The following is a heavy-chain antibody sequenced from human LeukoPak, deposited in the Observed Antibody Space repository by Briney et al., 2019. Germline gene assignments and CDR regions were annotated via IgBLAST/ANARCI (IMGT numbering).Heavy chain of an antibody. J-gene: IGHJ4*02. CDR2: IRYDGSNK. V-gene: IGHV3-30*02. Sequence: GGSLRLSCAASGFTFSSYGMHWVRQAPGKGLEWVAFIRYDGSNKYYADSVKGRFTISRDNSKNTLYLQMNSLRAGDTAVYYCAKTMSPYYYDSSGFWGQGTLVTVSS. CDR3: AKTMSPYYYDSSGF. CDR1: GFTFSSYG. D-gene: IGHD3-22*01.